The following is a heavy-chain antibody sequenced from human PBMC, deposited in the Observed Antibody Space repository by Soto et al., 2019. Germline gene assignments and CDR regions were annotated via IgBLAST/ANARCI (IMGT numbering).Heavy chain of an antibody. J-gene: IGHJ4*02. D-gene: IGHD2-15*01. CDR3: ARHDGGYCSGGSCYSGLIDY. V-gene: IGHV4-59*08. Sequence: QVQLQESGPGLVKPSETLSLTCTVSGGSISSYYWSWIRQPPGKGLEWIGYIYYSGSTNYNPSLKSRVTISVDTSKNQFSLKLSSVTAADTAVYYCARHDGGYCSGGSCYSGLIDYWGQGTLVTVSS. CDR2: IYYSGST. CDR1: GGSISSYY.